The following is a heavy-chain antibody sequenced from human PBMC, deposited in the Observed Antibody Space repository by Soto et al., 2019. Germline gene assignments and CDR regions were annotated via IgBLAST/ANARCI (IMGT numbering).Heavy chain of an antibody. CDR3: ASSHNQYSYDSGGTVQFDS. CDR1: GGTFINYA. CDR2: IIPIFGTA. J-gene: IGHJ4*02. V-gene: IGHV1-69*15. Sequence: QVQLVQSGAEVRKPGSSVKVSCKASGGTFINYAFSWVRQAPGHGLEWMGRIIPIFGTANCAQKFQGRVKITADEPTSTVYMEMNSLRSEDTAVYFCASSHNQYSYDSGGTVQFDSWGQGTLVTVSS. D-gene: IGHD3-22*01.